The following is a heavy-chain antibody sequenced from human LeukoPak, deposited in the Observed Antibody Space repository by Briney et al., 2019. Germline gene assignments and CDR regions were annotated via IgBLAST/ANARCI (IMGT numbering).Heavy chain of an antibody. CDR2: INPNSGGT. CDR1: GYTFTVYY. D-gene: IGHD3-16*01. CDR3: AREIGGAVDY. Sequence: ASVKVSCKASGYTFTVYYMHWVRQAPGQGLEWMGWINPNSGGTNYEQKFQGRVTMTRDTSISTAYMELSRLRSDDTAVYYCAREIGGAVDYWGQGTLVTVSS. V-gene: IGHV1-2*02. J-gene: IGHJ4*02.